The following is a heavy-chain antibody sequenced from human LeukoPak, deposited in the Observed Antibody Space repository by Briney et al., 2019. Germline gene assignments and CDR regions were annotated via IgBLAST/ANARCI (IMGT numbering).Heavy chain of an antibody. CDR1: GFTVSSNY. V-gene: IGHV3-66*01. CDR3: ARGYYYDSSGYYYNSYYFDY. D-gene: IGHD3-22*01. CDR2: IYSGGST. J-gene: IGHJ4*02. Sequence: PGGSLRLSCAASGFTVSSNYMSWVRQAPGKGLEWVSVIYSGGSTYYADSAKGRFTISRDNSKNTLYLQMNSLRAEDTAVYYCARGYYYDSSGYYYNSYYFDYWGQGTLVTVSS.